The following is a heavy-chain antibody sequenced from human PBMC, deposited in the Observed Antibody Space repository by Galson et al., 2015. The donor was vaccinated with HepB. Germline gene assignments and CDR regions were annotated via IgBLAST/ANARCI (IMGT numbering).Heavy chain of an antibody. V-gene: IGHV1-8*01. D-gene: IGHD2-15*01. CDR1: GYTFTRYD. J-gene: IGHJ6*03. CDR2: MNPNSGNT. CDR3: ARAGGVCSGGSCPHYYYYYYMDV. Sequence: SVKVSCKASGYTFTRYDINWVRQATGQGLEWMGWMNPNSGNTGYAQKFQGRVTMTRNTSISTAYMELSSLRSDDTAVYYCARAGGVCSGGSCPHYYYYYYMDVWGKGTTVTVSS.